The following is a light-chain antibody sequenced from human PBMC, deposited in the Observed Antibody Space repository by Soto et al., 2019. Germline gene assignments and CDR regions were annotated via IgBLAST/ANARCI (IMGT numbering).Light chain of an antibody. J-gene: IGKJ1*01. Sequence: IVMTQSPLSLPVTPGEPASISCRSSQSLLHSNGYNYLDWYLQKPGQSPQLLIYLGSNRASGVPERFSGSGSGTDFTLKSSRVEAEDVGVYYCMQTLQAPWTFGQGTKVEIK. CDR3: MQTLQAPWT. V-gene: IGKV2-28*01. CDR2: LGS. CDR1: QSLLHSNGYNY.